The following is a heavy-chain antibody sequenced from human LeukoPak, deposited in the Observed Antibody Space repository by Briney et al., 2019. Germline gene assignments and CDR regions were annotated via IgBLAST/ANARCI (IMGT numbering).Heavy chain of an antibody. CDR1: GFSVSNNY. J-gene: IGHJ6*04. D-gene: IGHD1-14*01. Sequence: GRSLRLSCAASGFSVSNNYISWVRHPPGKGLEWISVIYAGGSTFYTDSVKGRFTTSRDNSKNTVYLQMDRLTPEDTAVYYCARDPTGASVWGRGTTVTVSS. V-gene: IGHV3-53*01. CDR3: ARDPTGASV. CDR2: IYAGGST.